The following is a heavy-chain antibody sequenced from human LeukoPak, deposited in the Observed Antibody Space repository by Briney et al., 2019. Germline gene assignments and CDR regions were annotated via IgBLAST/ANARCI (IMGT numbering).Heavy chain of an antibody. CDR3: ARVGEGGEQYYYNTSGYYCRGTYDFDY. D-gene: IGHD3-22*01. CDR1: GFTFSSYW. J-gene: IGHJ4*02. Sequence: GGSLRLSCTASGFTFSSYWMSWVRQAPGKGLEWVANIKQDGSEKYYVDSVKGRFTISRDNAKNSLYLQMNSLRAEDTAVYYCARVGEGGEQYYYNTSGYYCRGTYDFDYWGQGTLVTVSS. CDR2: IKQDGSEK. V-gene: IGHV3-7*01.